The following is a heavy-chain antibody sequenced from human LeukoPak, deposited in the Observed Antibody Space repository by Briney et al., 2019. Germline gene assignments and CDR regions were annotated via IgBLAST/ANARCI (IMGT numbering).Heavy chain of an antibody. J-gene: IGHJ4*02. D-gene: IGHD4-17*01. CDR3: ARDRDYGAYNTQDLFDY. Sequence: GASVTVSCKASGYTFTTYGISWVRQAPGQGLEWMGWISAYNGNTNYAQKLQGRVTMTTDTSTTTAYMELRSLRSDDTAVYYCARDRDYGAYNTQDLFDYWGQGTLVTVSS. CDR2: ISAYNGNT. CDR1: GYTFTTYG. V-gene: IGHV1-18*01.